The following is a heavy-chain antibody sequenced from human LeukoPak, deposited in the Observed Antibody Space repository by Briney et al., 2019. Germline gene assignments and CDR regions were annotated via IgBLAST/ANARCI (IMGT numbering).Heavy chain of an antibody. D-gene: IGHD3-22*01. CDR1: VFTFGDYA. V-gene: IGHV3-49*03. J-gene: IGHJ6*03. CDR2: IRSKAYGGTT. CDR3: TRGAHYYDSSGYFMDV. Sequence: PGGSLRLSCTASVFTFGDYAMSWFRQAPGKGLEWVGFIRSKAYGGTTEYAASVKGRFTISRDDSKSIAYLQMNSLKTEDTAVYYCTRGAHYYDSSGYFMDVWGKGTTVTVSS.